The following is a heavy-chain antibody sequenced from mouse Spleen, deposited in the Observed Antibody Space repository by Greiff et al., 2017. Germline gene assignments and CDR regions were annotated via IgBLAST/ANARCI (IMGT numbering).Heavy chain of an antibody. V-gene: IGHV1-64*01. J-gene: IGHJ4*01. CDR3: ARRRDYYAMDY. CDR1: GYTFTSYW. Sequence: VQLQQSGAELVKPGASVKLSCKASGYTFTSYWMHWVKQRPGQGLEWIGMIHPNSGSTNYNEKFKSKATLTVDKSSSTAYMQLSSLTSEDSAVYYCARRRDYYAMDYWGQGTSVTVSS. CDR2: IHPNSGST.